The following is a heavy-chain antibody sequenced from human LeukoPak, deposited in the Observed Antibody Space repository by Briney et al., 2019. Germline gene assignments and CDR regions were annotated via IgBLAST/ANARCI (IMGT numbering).Heavy chain of an antibody. CDR3: ARESTGYCSSTSCRMAFDY. J-gene: IGHJ4*02. CDR2: VYYTGRT. V-gene: IGHV4-59*01. D-gene: IGHD2-2*01. CDR1: GGSISSYY. Sequence: PSETLSLTCTVSGGSISSYYWSWIRQPPGKGLEWIGYVYYTGRTNYNPSLKSRVTISVDTSKNQFSLKLSSVTAADTAVYYCARESTGYCSSTSCRMAFDYWGQGTLVTVSS.